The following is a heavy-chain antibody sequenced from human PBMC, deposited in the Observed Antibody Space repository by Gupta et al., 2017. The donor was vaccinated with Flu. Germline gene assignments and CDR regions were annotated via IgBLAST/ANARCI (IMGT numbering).Heavy chain of an antibody. Sequence: EVKLVESGGGLVKPGGSLRLSCTASGFTFTNAWLSWVRQAPGKGLEWVGRIRSETEGGTTDYAAPVKGRFTISRDDSKNTMYLQMNSLRSDDTAVYYCTSSNRNYEDWGQGSLVTVSS. V-gene: IGHV3-15*01. CDR2: IRSETEGGTT. D-gene: IGHD1-7*01. CDR3: TSSNRNYED. CDR1: GFTFTNAW. J-gene: IGHJ4*02.